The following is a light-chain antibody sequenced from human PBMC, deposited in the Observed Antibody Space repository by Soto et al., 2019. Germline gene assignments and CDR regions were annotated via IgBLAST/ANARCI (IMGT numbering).Light chain of an antibody. CDR2: EVT. J-gene: IGLJ3*02. CDR1: SSDVGAYNY. Sequence: QSALTQPPSASGSRGQSVTISCTGTSSDVGAYNYVSWYQQHAGKAPKLVIYEVTKRPSGVPDRFSGSKSANTASLTVSGLQAEDEADYYCSSFASSNTWMFGGGTKVTVL. CDR3: SSFASSNTWM. V-gene: IGLV2-8*01.